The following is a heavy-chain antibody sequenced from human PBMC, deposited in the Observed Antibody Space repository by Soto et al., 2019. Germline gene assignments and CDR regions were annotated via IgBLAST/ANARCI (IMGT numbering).Heavy chain of an antibody. J-gene: IGHJ3*02. CDR3: ARADSSGYYYDDAFDI. CDR1: GGTFSSYA. Sequence: SVKVSCKAAGGTFSSYAISWVRQAPGQGLEWMGGIIPIFGTANYAQKFQGRVTITADESTSTAYMELSSLRSEETAVDYCARADSSGYYYDDAFDIWGQGTMVIVS. V-gene: IGHV1-69*13. D-gene: IGHD3-22*01. CDR2: IIPIFGTA.